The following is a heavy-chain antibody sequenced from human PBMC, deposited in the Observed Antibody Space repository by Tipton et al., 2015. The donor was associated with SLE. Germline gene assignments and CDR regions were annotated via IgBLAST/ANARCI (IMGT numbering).Heavy chain of an antibody. J-gene: IGHJ4*02. CDR2: IDPEDGKA. CDR3: ALLGEYSAI. D-gene: IGHD3-16*01. V-gene: IGHV1-24*01. Sequence: QVQLVQSGAEVKKPGASVKVSCKVSGFTLSELFISWVRQAPGKGLEWMGGIDPEDGKAIYGQNFQGRVTMTEDTSTDTAFMELSSLGSDDTAMFYCALLGEYSAIWGQGTLVTVSS. CDR1: GFTLSELF.